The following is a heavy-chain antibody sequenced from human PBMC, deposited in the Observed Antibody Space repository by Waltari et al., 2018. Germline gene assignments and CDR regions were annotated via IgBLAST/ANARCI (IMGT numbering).Heavy chain of an antibody. CDR1: GGSIIRSHYD. Sequence: QLQLQESGPGLVKPSETLSLTCTVSGGSIIRSHYDGGWLRPPPGKGPDWIASIYHSGSTYYNPSLKSRVTISVDTSKNQFSLKLTSVTAADTAVYYCARIYGSGSPIPSVDYWGQGTLVTVSS. CDR3: ARIYGSGSPIPSVDY. J-gene: IGHJ4*02. CDR2: IYHSGST. V-gene: IGHV4-39*01. D-gene: IGHD3-10*01.